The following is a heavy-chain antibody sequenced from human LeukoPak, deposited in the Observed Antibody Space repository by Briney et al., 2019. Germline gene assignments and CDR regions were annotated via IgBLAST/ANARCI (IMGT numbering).Heavy chain of an antibody. Sequence: ASVTVSCKASGYTFIGQYLHWVRQAPGQGLEWMGWINPNSGGTSYAQKFQGRVTMTRDTSISTAYMELSRLRSHVSAVYYCARGGYSLYYFYFMYVWGQGTTVTVSS. D-gene: IGHD2-2*03. CDR3: ARGGYSLYYFYFMYV. V-gene: IGHV1-2*02. J-gene: IGHJ6*02. CDR1: GYTFIGQY. CDR2: INPNSGGT.